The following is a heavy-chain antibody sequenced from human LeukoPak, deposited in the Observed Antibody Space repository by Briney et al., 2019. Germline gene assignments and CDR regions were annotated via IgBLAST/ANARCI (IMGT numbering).Heavy chain of an antibody. J-gene: IGHJ4*02. V-gene: IGHV3-23*01. Sequence: GRSLRLSCAASGFTFSSYAMSWVRQAPGKGLEWVSAISGSGGSTYYADSVKGRFTISRDNSKNTLYLQMNSLRAEDTAVYYCATDCTNGVCYSDYWGQGTLVTVSS. D-gene: IGHD2-8*01. CDR3: ATDCTNGVCYSDY. CDR1: GFTFSSYA. CDR2: ISGSGGST.